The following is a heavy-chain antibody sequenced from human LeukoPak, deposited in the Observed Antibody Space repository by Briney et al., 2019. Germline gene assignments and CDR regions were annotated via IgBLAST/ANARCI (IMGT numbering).Heavy chain of an antibody. Sequence: GGSLRLSCAVSGFTVSTSYMSWVRQAPGKGLVWVSRISSDGSLTTYADSVMGRFTIARDNAKNTLYLQMNSLRAEDTAVYYCARLYGSGRSMDVWGQGTTVTVSS. CDR1: GFTVSTSY. CDR2: ISSDGSLT. D-gene: IGHD3-10*01. J-gene: IGHJ6*02. V-gene: IGHV3-74*03. CDR3: ARLYGSGRSMDV.